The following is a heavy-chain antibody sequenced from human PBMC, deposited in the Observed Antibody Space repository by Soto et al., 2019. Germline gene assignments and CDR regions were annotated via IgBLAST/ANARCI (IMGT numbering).Heavy chain of an antibody. Sequence: PGGSLRLSCAASGFTFSSYGMHWVRQAPGKGLEWVAVISYDGSNKYYADSVKGRFTISRDNSKNTLYLQMNSLRAEDTAVYYCAKDAGSTMIVVVIPRSWGQGTLVTVSS. CDR2: ISYDGSNK. CDR1: GFTFSSYG. V-gene: IGHV3-30*18. J-gene: IGHJ5*02. CDR3: AKDAGSTMIVVVIPRS. D-gene: IGHD3-22*01.